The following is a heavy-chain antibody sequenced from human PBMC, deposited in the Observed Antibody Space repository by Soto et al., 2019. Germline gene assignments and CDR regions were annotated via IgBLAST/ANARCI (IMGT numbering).Heavy chain of an antibody. Sequence: ASVKVSCKASGYTFTSYDINWVRQATGQGLEWMGWMNPNSGNTGYAQKFQGRVTMTRNTSISTAYMELSSLRSEDTAVYYCAIIFTLPYYMDVWGKGTTVTVSS. CDR1: GYTFTSYD. D-gene: IGHD3-3*02. CDR2: MNPNSGNT. CDR3: AIIFTLPYYMDV. J-gene: IGHJ6*03. V-gene: IGHV1-8*01.